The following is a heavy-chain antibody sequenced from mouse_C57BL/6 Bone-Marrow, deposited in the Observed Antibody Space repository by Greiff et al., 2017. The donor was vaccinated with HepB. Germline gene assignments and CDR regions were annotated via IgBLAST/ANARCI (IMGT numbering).Heavy chain of an antibody. CDR3: AREGIRGAY. J-gene: IGHJ3*01. CDR1: GFTFSSYA. CDR2: ISDGGSYT. Sequence: EVQGVESGGGLVKPGGSLKLSCAASGFTFSSYAMSWVRQTPEKRLEWVATISDGGSYTYYPDNVKGRFTISRDNAKNNLYLQMSHLKSEDTAMYYCAREGIRGAYWGQGTLVTVSA. D-gene: IGHD5-2*01. V-gene: IGHV5-4*01.